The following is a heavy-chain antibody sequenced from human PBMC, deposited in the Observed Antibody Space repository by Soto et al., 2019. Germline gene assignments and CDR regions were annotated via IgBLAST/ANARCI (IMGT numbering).Heavy chain of an antibody. CDR2: MNAGVGNT. CDR3: ARDTGYTFGSLNY. J-gene: IGHJ4*02. Sequence: HVELVQSGADVKKPGASVTISCKASGYTFTDYALHWVRQAPGQRLEWMGWMNAGVGNTLYSQKFQGRITITRDTTASTAYMELNSLKSEDTAIYYCARDTGYTFGSLNYWGPGTLVTVSS. CDR1: GYTFTDYA. V-gene: IGHV1-3*01. D-gene: IGHD5-18*01.